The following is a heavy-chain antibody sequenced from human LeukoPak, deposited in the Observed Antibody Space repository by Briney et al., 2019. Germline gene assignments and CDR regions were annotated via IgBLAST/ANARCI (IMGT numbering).Heavy chain of an antibody. J-gene: IGHJ6*03. Sequence: SETLSLTCAVSGYSISSGYYWGWIRQPPGKGLEWIGSIYHSGSTYYNPSLKSRVTISVDTSKNQFSLKLSSVTAADTAVYYCARDLAARDYYYMDVWGKGTTVTVSS. V-gene: IGHV4-38-2*02. D-gene: IGHD2-15*01. CDR2: IYHSGST. CDR1: GYSISSGYY. CDR3: ARDLAARDYYYMDV.